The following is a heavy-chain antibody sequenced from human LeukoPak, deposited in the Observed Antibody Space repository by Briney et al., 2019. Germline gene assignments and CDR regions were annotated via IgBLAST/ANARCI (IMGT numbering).Heavy chain of an antibody. J-gene: IGHJ4*02. CDR1: GGSISSYY. CDR3: ARGPLRFLEWPSDY. V-gene: IGHV4-4*07. Sequence: SETLSLTCTVSGGSISSYYWSWIRQPAGRGLEWIGRIYTSGSTNYNPSLKSRVTMSVDTSKNQFSLKLSSVTAADTAVYYCARGPLRFLEWPSDYWGQGTLVTVSS. CDR2: IYTSGST. D-gene: IGHD3-3*01.